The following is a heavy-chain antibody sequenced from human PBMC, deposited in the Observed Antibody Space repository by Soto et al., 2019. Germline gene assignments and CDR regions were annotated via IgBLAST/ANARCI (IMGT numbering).Heavy chain of an antibody. CDR1: GGTFSSYA. D-gene: IGHD4-17*01. V-gene: IGHV1-69*06. Sequence: SVKVSCKASGGTFSSYAISWVRQAPGQGLEWMGGIIPIFGTANYAQKFQGRVTITADKSTSTAYMELSSLRSEDTAVYYCARESTVTTHRINWFDPWGQGTLVTVSS. CDR3: ARESTVTTHRINWFDP. CDR2: IIPIFGTA. J-gene: IGHJ5*02.